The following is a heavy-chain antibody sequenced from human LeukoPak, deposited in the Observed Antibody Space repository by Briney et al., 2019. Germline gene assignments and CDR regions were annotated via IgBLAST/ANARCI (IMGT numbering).Heavy chain of an antibody. V-gene: IGHV3-15*01. D-gene: IGHD3-22*01. J-gene: IGHJ3*01. CDR1: GFTFSIAW. Sequence: GGSLRLSCAASGFTFSIAWMSWVRQAPGKGLEWVGRIKSKGDGETRDYAAPVKDRFIISRDDSKNMLYLQMNSLKTEDTAIYYCAAVGEWLSNAFNLWGQGIMVTVSA. CDR3: AAVGEWLSNAFNL. CDR2: IKSKGDGETR.